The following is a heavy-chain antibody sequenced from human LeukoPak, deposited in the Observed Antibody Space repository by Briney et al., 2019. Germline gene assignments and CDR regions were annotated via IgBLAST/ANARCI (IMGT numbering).Heavy chain of an antibody. V-gene: IGHV3-7*01. CDR1: GFTFSSYW. J-gene: IGHJ5*02. CDR2: IKQDGSEK. Sequence: GGSLRLSCAASGFTFSSYWMSWVRQAPGKGLEWVANIKQDGSEKYYVDSVKGRFTISRDNAKNSLYLQMNSLRAEDTAVYYCAREEFVVVTRVFDPWGQGTLVTVSS. D-gene: IGHD2-21*02. CDR3: AREEFVVVTRVFDP.